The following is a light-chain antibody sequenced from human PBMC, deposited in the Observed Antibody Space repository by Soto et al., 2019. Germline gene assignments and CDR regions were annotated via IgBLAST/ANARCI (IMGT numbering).Light chain of an antibody. J-gene: IGLJ1*01. CDR1: SSDVGGYNY. Sequence: QSALTQPASVSGSPGQSITISCTGTSSDVGGYNYVSWYQQHPGKAPKLMIDDVSNRPSGVSNRFSGSKSGNTASLTISGPQAEDEVDYYCSSYTSSSTNVFGTGTKLTVL. CDR2: DVS. CDR3: SSYTSSSTNV. V-gene: IGLV2-14*01.